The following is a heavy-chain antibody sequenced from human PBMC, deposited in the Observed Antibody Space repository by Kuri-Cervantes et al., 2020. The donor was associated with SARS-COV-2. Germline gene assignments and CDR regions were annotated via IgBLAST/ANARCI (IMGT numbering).Heavy chain of an antibody. J-gene: IGHJ5*02. CDR2: ISYDGSNK. Sequence: GGSLRLSCAASGFTFSSYAIHWVRQAPGKGLECVAVISYDGSNKYYADSVKGRFTISRDNSKNTLYLQMNSQRVEDTAVYYCARPYSGGYNNWFDPWGQGTLVTVSS. CDR1: GFTFSSYA. CDR3: ARPYSGGYNNWFDP. D-gene: IGHD1-26*01. V-gene: IGHV3-30*04.